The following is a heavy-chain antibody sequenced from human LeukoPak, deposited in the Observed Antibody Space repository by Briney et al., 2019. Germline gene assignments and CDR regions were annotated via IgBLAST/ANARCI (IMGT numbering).Heavy chain of an antibody. CDR3: AKGSANARPYYFDS. V-gene: IGHV3-23*01. D-gene: IGHD2-15*01. CDR2: ITDSGGDT. Sequence: GGSLRLSCAASGFTFTNYAMSWVRLTPGKGLEWVSAITDSGGDTYHADSVRGRFTISRDNSKNTLYLQMNSLRDEDTAVYYCAKGSANARPYYFDSWGQGTLVTVSS. J-gene: IGHJ4*02. CDR1: GFTFTNYA.